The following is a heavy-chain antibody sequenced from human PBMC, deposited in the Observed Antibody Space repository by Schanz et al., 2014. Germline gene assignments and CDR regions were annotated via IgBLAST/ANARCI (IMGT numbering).Heavy chain of an antibody. Sequence: VHLLESGGGLVQPGRSLRLSCATSGLNFDYYGMNWVRQAPGKGLEWVANIGYDGSEKYYVDSVKGRFTISRDNSKNTLYLQMNSLRAEDTAVYYCARDYSYCNGRNCYNTFDIWGQGTMVAVSS. CDR2: IGYDGSEK. J-gene: IGHJ3*02. CDR1: GLNFDYYG. CDR3: ARDYSYCNGRNCYNTFDI. V-gene: IGHV3-33*01. D-gene: IGHD2-15*01.